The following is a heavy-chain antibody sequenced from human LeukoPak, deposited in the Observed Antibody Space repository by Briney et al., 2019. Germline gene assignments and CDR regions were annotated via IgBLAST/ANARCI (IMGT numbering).Heavy chain of an antibody. V-gene: IGHV5-51*01. CDR1: GYSFTNYW. Sequence: GESLKISCKGSGYSFTNYWIGWVRQMPGKGLEWMGIIYPGDSDTTYSPSFQGQVIISADKSISTAYLQWSSLKASDTAMYYCARQSQPYYYDSSGYYYIPSFDYWGQGTLVTVSS. CDR3: ARQSQPYYYDSSGYYYIPSFDY. CDR2: IYPGDSDT. J-gene: IGHJ4*02. D-gene: IGHD3-22*01.